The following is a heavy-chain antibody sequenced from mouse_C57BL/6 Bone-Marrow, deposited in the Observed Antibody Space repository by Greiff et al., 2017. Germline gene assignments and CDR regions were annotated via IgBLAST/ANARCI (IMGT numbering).Heavy chain of an antibody. V-gene: IGHV1-50*01. CDR2: IDPSDSYT. CDR3: ASTTVDPFFDY. D-gene: IGHD1-1*01. CDR1: GYTFTSYW. J-gene: IGHJ2*01. Sequence: VQLQQPGAELVKPGASVKLSCKASGYTFTSYWMQWVKQRPGQGLEWIGEIDPSDSYTNYNQKFKGKATLTVDTSSSTAYMQLSSLTSEDSAVYYCASTTVDPFFDYWGQGTTLTVSS.